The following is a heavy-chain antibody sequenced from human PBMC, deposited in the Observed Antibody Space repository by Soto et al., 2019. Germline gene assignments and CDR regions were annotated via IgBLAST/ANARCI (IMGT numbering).Heavy chain of an antibody. CDR2: IYYSGST. D-gene: IGHD3-3*01. Sequence: QVQLQESGPGLVKPSQTLSLTCTVSGGSISSGGYYWSWIRQHPGKGLEWIGYIYYSGSTYYNPSLKSRVTISVDTSKNQFSLKLSSVTAADTAVYYCAREPSAITIFGVKTWYFDLWGRGTLVTVSS. J-gene: IGHJ2*01. CDR3: AREPSAITIFGVKTWYFDL. CDR1: GGSISSGGYY. V-gene: IGHV4-31*03.